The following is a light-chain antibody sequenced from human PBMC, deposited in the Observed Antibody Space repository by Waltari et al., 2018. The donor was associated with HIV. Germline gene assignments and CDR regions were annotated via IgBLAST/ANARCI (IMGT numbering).Light chain of an antibody. J-gene: IGLJ3*02. CDR1: TSNIGAGYD. CDR2: GSN. Sequence: QSVLTQPPSVSGAPGQRVSLSCTGSTSNIGAGYDVHWYHQVPGTAPQLLIFGSNNRPSGVPDRISGSKAGTSASLAISGLRAEDEAYYYWQSYDSSLSGSWVVGGGTKLTVL. V-gene: IGLV1-40*01. CDR3: QSYDSSLSGSWV.